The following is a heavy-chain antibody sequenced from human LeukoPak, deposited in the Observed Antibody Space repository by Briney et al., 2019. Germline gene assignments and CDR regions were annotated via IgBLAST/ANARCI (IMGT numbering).Heavy chain of an antibody. Sequence: ASVKVSCKPSGYTFTTYYMHWVRQAPGQGLEWMGLINPNGGGTSYAQGFQGRVTMTRDMSTSTVYMELISLRSKDTAVYFCARDRKPGYCSSASCPPPFFDFWGQGTLVTVSS. CDR1: GYTFTTYY. J-gene: IGHJ4*02. CDR3: ARDRKPGYCSSASCPPPFFDF. D-gene: IGHD2-2*01. V-gene: IGHV1-46*01. CDR2: INPNGGGT.